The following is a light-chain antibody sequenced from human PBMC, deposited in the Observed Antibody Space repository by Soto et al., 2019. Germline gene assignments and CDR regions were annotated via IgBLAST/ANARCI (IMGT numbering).Light chain of an antibody. V-gene: IGKV3-15*01. CDR1: QRISSN. J-gene: IGKJ2*01. CDR2: GAS. CDR3: QHSNIWPYT. Sequence: EIVMTQSPGTLSVSPGERATLSCRASQRISSNLAWYQQKPGQAPRLLIHGASTRATGIPARFSGSGSGTEFTLTISSLQSEDFAVYYCQHSNIWPYTFGQGTKLEIK.